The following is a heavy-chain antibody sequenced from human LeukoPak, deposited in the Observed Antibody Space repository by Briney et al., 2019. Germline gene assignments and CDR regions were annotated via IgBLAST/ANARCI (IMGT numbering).Heavy chain of an antibody. V-gene: IGHV4-59*01. CDR1: GGSISSYY. J-gene: IGHJ5*02. CDR2: IYYSGST. CDR3: ARSGITIFGVVTMNWFDP. Sequence: SETLSLTCTVSGGSISSYYWSWIRQPPGKGLEWIGYIYYSGSTNYNPSLKSRVTISVYTSKNQFSLKLSSVTAADTAVYYCARSGITIFGVVTMNWFDPWGQGTLVTVSS. D-gene: IGHD3-3*01.